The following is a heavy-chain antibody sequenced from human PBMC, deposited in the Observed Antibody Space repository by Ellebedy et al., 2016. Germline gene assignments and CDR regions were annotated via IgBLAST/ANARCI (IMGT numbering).Heavy chain of an antibody. J-gene: IGHJ4*02. D-gene: IGHD5-18*01. CDR1: GYTFTSYG. V-gene: IGHV1-18*01. CDR2: ISAYNGNT. CDR3: ARVHRIGYSYGYLAY. Sequence: ASVKVSCXASGYTFTSYGISWVRQAPGQGLEWMGWISAYNGNTNYAQKLQGRVTMTTDTSTSTAYMELRSLRSDDTAVYYCARVHRIGYSYGYLAYWGQGTLVTVSS.